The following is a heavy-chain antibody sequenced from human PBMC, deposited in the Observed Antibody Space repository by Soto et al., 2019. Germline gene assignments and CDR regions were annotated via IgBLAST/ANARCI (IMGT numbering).Heavy chain of an antibody. CDR2: IRGSGGST. J-gene: IGHJ4*02. Sequence: EVQLLESGGGLVQPGGSLRLSCAASGFTFSSYAMSWVRQAPGKGLEWVSAIRGSGGSTYYADSVKGRFTISRDNSKNTLYLQMNSLRAEDTAVYYCAKVDYSQPWGPGNEDQNIDYWGQGTLVTVSS. CDR3: AKVDYSQPWGPGNEDQNIDY. CDR1: GFTFSSYA. V-gene: IGHV3-23*01. D-gene: IGHD4-4*01.